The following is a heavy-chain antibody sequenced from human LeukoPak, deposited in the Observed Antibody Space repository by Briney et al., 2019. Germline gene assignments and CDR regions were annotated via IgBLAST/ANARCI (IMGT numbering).Heavy chain of an antibody. V-gene: IGHV4-61*02. D-gene: IGHD3-16*01. CDR1: GGSISSGSYY. CDR3: ARGWPGGYFDY. CDR2: IYTSGST. J-gene: IGHJ4*02. Sequence: SETLSLTCTVSGGSISSGSYYWSWIRQPAGKGLEWIGRIYTSGSTNYNPSLKSRVTISVDTSKNQFSLKLSSVTAADTAVYYCARGWPGGYFDYWGQGTLVTVSS.